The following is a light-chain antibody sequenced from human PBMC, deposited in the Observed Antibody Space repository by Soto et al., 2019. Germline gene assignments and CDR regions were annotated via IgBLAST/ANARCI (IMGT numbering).Light chain of an antibody. CDR1: QSVSSY. V-gene: IGKV3-11*01. CDR2: DAS. CDR3: QQRSNWPPFT. J-gene: IGKJ3*01. Sequence: EIVLTQSPATLSLSPGERATLSCRASQSVSSYLAWYQQKPGQAPRLLIYDASNRATGIPARFSGSGSGTDFTLTISSLEPEDFAVYHCQQRSNWPPFTFGPGTKVDI.